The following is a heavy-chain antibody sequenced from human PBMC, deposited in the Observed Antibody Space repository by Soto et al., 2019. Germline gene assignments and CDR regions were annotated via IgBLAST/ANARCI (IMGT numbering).Heavy chain of an antibody. Sequence: QVQLVESGGGVVQPGRSLRLSCAASGFTFSSYGMHWVRQAPGKGLEWVAVISYDGSNKYNADSVKGRFTISRDNSKNTLYLQMNSLRAEDTAVYYCAKPRQITSLLLYYFDYWCQGTLVTVSS. J-gene: IGHJ4*02. CDR3: AKPRQITSLLLYYFDY. V-gene: IGHV3-30*18. CDR1: GFTFSSYG. CDR2: ISYDGSNK. D-gene: IGHD2-15*01.